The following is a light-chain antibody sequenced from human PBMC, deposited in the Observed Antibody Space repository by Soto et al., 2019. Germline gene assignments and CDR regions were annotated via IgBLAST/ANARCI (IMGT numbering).Light chain of an antibody. Sequence: EIVLTQSPGTLSLYPGERATLSCRASQSVSSSYLAWYQQKPGQAPRLLIYGASSRATGIPDRFSGSGSGTDFTITISRLEPEDFAVYYCQQYGSSPALTFGGGTKV. CDR3: QQYGSSPALT. J-gene: IGKJ4*01. CDR1: QSVSSSY. CDR2: GAS. V-gene: IGKV3-20*01.